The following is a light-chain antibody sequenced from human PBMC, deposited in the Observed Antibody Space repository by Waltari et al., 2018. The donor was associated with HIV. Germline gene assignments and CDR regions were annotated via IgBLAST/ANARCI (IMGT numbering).Light chain of an antibody. CDR3: SSYSTNTNNSPWV. Sequence: QSALAQPASVSGSPGQSITISCTGTTSAVGTYNYVSWYQQHPGKGPKLVIFDVSHRPPGISDRFSGSRSGNTASLTISGLRAEDEADYCCSSYSTNTNNSPWVFGGGTKVTVL. CDR2: DVS. J-gene: IGLJ3*02. V-gene: IGLV2-14*03. CDR1: TSAVGTYNY.